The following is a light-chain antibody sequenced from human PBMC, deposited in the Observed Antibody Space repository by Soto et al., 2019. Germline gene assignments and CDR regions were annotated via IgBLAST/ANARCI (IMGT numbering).Light chain of an antibody. CDR1: SSNIGGNT. Sequence: QSVLTQPPSTSGTPGQRVTMSCSGSSSNIGGNTVNWYQQFPGTAPKLLIYENNQRPSGVPDRFSGSKSGTSASLAISGLQSEDEADYHCAAWDDSLKGKVFGGGTKLTVL. J-gene: IGLJ3*02. CDR3: AAWDDSLKGKV. V-gene: IGLV1-44*01. CDR2: ENN.